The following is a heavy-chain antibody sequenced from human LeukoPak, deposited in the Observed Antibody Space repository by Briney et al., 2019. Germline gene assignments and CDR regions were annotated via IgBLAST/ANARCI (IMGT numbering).Heavy chain of an antibody. CDR1: GGSFSGYY. J-gene: IGHJ5*02. CDR3: ARGSTPLYSWSSGYYYRNWFDP. CDR2: INHSGST. V-gene: IGHV4-34*01. D-gene: IGHD3-22*01. Sequence: SETLSLTCAVYGGSFSGYYWSWIRQPPGKGLEWIEEINHSGSTNYNPSLKSRVTISVDTSKNQFSLKLSSVTAADTAVYYCARGSTPLYSWSSGYYYRNWFDPWGQGTLVTVSS.